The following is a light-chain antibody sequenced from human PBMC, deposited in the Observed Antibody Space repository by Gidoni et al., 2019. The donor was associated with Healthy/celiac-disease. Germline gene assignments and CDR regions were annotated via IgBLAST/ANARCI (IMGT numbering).Light chain of an antibody. Sequence: QSALTQPASVSGSPGPAITSSCTGTSSDVGSYNLVSWYQQHPGKAPKLMIYEGSKRPSGVSNRFSGSKAGNTASLTISGLQAEDEADYYCCSYAGSSGVVFGTGTKVTVL. CDR3: CSYAGSSGVV. J-gene: IGLJ1*01. CDR1: SSDVGSYNL. CDR2: EGS. V-gene: IGLV2-23*01.